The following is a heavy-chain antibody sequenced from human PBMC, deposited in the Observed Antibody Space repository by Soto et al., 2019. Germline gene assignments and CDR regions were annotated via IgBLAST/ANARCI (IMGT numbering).Heavy chain of an antibody. Sequence: GESLRPSCLASGFSFNSFNMNWIRRAPGRGMEWVASISVSGDNIYYGDSMQGRFTISRDNSKRSVFLDLNSLTVEDTAVYYCARDLGLLKSMFDYWGQGTLVTVSS. D-gene: IGHD2-8*01. V-gene: IGHV3-21*01. CDR3: ARDLGLLKSMFDY. J-gene: IGHJ4*02. CDR2: ISVSGDNI. CDR1: GFSFNSFN.